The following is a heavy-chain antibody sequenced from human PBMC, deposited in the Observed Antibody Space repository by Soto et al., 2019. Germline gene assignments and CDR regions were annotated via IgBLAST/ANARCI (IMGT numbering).Heavy chain of an antibody. CDR3: ASTGQATIFGVVISKSVDYYYGMDV. CDR2: IIPIFGTA. J-gene: IGHJ6*02. D-gene: IGHD3-3*01. Sequence: SVKVSCKASGGTFSSYAISWVRQAPGQGLEWMGGIIPIFGTANYAQKFQGRVTITADESTSTAYMELSSLRSEDTAVYYCASTGQATIFGVVISKSVDYYYGMDVWGQGTTVTVSS. CDR1: GGTFSSYA. V-gene: IGHV1-69*13.